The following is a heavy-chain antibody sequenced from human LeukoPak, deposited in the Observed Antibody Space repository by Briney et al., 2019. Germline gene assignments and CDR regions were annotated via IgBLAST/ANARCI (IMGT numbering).Heavy chain of an antibody. CDR2: INPNSGGT. D-gene: IGHD6-6*01. CDR1: GYTFTGYY. J-gene: IGHJ6*03. V-gene: IGHV1-2*06. Sequence: ASVKVSXKASGYTFTGYYMHWVRQAPGQGLEWMGRINPNSGGTNYAQKVQGRVTMTRDTSISTAYIELSRLRSDDTAVYYCARGQWGSSNYYYYYMDVWGKGTTVTVSS. CDR3: ARGQWGSSNYYYYYMDV.